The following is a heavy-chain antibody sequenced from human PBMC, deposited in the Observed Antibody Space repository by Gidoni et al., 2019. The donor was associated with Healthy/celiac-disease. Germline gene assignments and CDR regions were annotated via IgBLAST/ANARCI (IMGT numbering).Heavy chain of an antibody. J-gene: IGHJ4*02. Sequence: EVQLVESGGGLVQPGRSLRLSCAASGFPFDDYAMHWVRQAPGKGLEWVSGISWNSGSIGYADSVKGRFTISRDNAKNSLYLQMNSLRAEDTALYYCAKDIAEGQQPYYFDYWGQGTLVTVSS. D-gene: IGHD6-13*01. CDR3: AKDIAEGQQPYYFDY. CDR2: ISWNSGSI. CDR1: GFPFDDYA. V-gene: IGHV3-9*01.